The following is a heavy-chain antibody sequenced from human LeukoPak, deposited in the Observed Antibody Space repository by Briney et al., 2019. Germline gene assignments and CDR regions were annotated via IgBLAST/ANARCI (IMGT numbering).Heavy chain of an antibody. CDR3: ARGVGYCSSTSCYWFDP. J-gene: IGHJ5*02. D-gene: IGHD2-2*03. CDR1: GFTFDDYG. CDR2: INWNGGST. Sequence: GGSLRLSCAASGFTFDDYGMSWVRQAPGKGLEWVSGINWNGGSTGFADSVKGRFTIPRDNAKNSLYLQMNSLRAEDTALYYCARGVGYCSSTSCYWFDPWGQGTLVTVSS. V-gene: IGHV3-20*04.